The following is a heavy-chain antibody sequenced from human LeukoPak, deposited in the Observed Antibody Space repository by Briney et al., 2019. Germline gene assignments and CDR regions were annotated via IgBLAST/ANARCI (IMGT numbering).Heavy chain of an antibody. J-gene: IGHJ4*02. CDR2: IRYDGSNK. Sequence: GGSLRLSCVASGFTFSSYGMHWVRQAPGKGLEWVAFIRYDGSNKYYADSVKGRFTISRDNSTNTLYLQMNSLRAEDTAVYYCAKVRVLRYFDWLFDLDYWGQGTLVTVSS. V-gene: IGHV3-30*02. D-gene: IGHD3-9*01. CDR1: GFTFSSYG. CDR3: AKVRVLRYFDWLFDLDY.